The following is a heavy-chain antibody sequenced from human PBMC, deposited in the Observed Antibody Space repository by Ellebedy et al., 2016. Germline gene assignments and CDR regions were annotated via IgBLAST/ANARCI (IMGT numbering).Heavy chain of an antibody. CDR1: GFTFSDYY. J-gene: IGHJ4*02. Sequence: GESLKISXAASGFTFSDYYMSWIRQAPGKGLEWVSYISSSGSTIYYADSVKGRFTISRDNAKNSLYLQMNSLRAEDTALYYCAKDKGVGATTAGAFDYWGQGTLVTVSS. V-gene: IGHV3-11*01. CDR3: AKDKGVGATTAGAFDY. D-gene: IGHD1-26*01. CDR2: ISSSGSTI.